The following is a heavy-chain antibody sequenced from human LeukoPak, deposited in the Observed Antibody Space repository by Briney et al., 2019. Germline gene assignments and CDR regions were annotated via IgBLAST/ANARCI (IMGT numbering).Heavy chain of an antibody. D-gene: IGHD3-9*01. CDR3: AKDSAIFRTFDY. CDR1: GFTVSSNY. CDR2: ISGSGGST. Sequence: GGSLRLSCAASGFTVSSNYMSWVRQAPGKGLEWVSAISGSGGSTYYADSVKGRFTISRDNSKNTLYLQMNSLRAEDTAVYYCAKDSAIFRTFDYWGQGTLVTVSS. J-gene: IGHJ4*02. V-gene: IGHV3-23*01.